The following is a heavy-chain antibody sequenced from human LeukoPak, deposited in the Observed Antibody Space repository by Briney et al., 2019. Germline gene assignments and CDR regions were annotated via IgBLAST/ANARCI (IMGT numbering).Heavy chain of an antibody. J-gene: IGHJ1*01. V-gene: IGHV3-30*18. Sequence: GRSLRLSCAASGFTFSSYGMHWVRQAPGKGLEWVAVISYDGSNKYYADSVKGRFTISRDNSKNTLYLQMNSLRAEDTAVYYCAKGISLLTWGQGTLVTVSS. D-gene: IGHD2/OR15-2a*01. CDR1: GFTFSSYG. CDR2: ISYDGSNK. CDR3: AKGISLLT.